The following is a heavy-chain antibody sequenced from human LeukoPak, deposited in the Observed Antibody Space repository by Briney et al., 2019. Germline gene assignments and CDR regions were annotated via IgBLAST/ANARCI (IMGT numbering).Heavy chain of an antibody. Sequence: GGSLRLSCAASGFTFSSYGMHCVRQAPGKGLEWVAVISYDGSNKYYADSVKGRFTISRDNSKNTLYLQMNSLRAEDTAVYYCAKDKTEAVAGTLMDYWGQGTLVTVSS. V-gene: IGHV3-30*18. CDR1: GFTFSSYG. J-gene: IGHJ4*02. D-gene: IGHD6-19*01. CDR3: AKDKTEAVAGTLMDY. CDR2: ISYDGSNK.